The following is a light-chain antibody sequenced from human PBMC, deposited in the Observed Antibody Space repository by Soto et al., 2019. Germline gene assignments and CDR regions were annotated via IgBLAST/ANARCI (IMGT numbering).Light chain of an antibody. Sequence: DIQMTQSPSTLSASVGDRVTITCRASQSGSSWLAWYQQKAGKAPKLLIYKASSLESGVPSRFSGTGSGTEFTLTISSLQPDDFGTYYCQQYNSYWWTFGQGTKVEIK. J-gene: IGKJ1*01. CDR3: QQYNSYWWT. V-gene: IGKV1-5*03. CDR1: QSGSSW. CDR2: KAS.